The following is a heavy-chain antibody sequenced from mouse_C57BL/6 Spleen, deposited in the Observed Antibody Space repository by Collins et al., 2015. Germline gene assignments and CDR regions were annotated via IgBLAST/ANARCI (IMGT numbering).Heavy chain of an antibody. CDR3: ARFRYDEYFDY. V-gene: IGHV9-3*02. D-gene: IGHD2-14*01. J-gene: IGHJ4*01. Sequence: QIQLVQSGPELKKPGETVKISCKASGYTFTNYGMNWVKQAPGKGLKWMGWINTNTGEPTYAEEFKGRFAFSLETSASTAYLQINNLKNEDTATYFCARFRYDEYFDYWGQGTSVTVSS. CDR2: INTNTGEP. CDR1: GYTFTNYG.